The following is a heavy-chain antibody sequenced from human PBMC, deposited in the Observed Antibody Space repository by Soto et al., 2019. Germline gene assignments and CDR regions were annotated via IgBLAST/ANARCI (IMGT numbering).Heavy chain of an antibody. CDR3: ASEDCRNTNCLKGFDY. J-gene: IGHJ4*02. Sequence: VQLVESGGGLVKPGGSLRLSCAASGFTFSSYSMNWVRQAPGQGFEWVGGINPESGNPKYVPKFQGRVTVTRDTSTSTAYMELNRLTSDDTAVYYCASEDCRNTNCLKGFDYWGQGTLVTVSS. D-gene: IGHD2-15*01. V-gene: IGHV1-2*02. CDR2: INPESGNP. CDR1: GFTFSSYS.